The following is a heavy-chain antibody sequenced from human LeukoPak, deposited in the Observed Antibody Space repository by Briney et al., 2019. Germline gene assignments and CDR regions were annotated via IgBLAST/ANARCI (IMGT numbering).Heavy chain of an antibody. CDR3: AKKFGSSNWYVGFDY. J-gene: IGHJ4*02. D-gene: IGHD6-19*01. Sequence: GGSLRLSCAASGFTFSSYAMSWVRQAPGKGLEWVSVISGSGGTTYYADSVKGRFTISRDNSKNTPDLQMNSLRVEDMAVYYCAKKFGSSNWYVGFDYWGQGTLVTVSS. CDR2: ISGSGGTT. V-gene: IGHV3-23*01. CDR1: GFTFSSYA.